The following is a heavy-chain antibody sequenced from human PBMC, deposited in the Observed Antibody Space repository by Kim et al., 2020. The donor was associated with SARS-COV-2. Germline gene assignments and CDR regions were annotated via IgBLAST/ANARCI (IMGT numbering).Heavy chain of an antibody. Sequence: GGSLRLSCAASGFTFSSYAMHWVRQAPGKGLEWVAVISYDGSNKYYVDSVKGRFTISRDNSKNTLYLQMNSLRAEDTAMYYCARDPRYNWNFPQNWFDPWGQGTLVTVSS. D-gene: IGHD1-7*01. J-gene: IGHJ5*02. CDR3: ARDPRYNWNFPQNWFDP. CDR2: ISYDGSNK. CDR1: GFTFSSYA. V-gene: IGHV3-30*04.